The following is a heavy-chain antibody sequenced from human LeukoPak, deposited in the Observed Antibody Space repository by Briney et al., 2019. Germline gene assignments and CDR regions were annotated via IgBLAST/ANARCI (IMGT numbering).Heavy chain of an antibody. J-gene: IGHJ6*03. CDR1: GGTFSSYA. CDR3: ARGGPNSEYQLLSEYYYYMDV. D-gene: IGHD2-2*01. Sequence: ASVKVSCKASGGTFSSYAISWVRQAPGQELEWMGGIIPIFGTANYAQKFQGRVTITADESTSTAYMELSSLRSEDTAVYYCARGGPNSEYQLLSEYYYYMDVWGKGTTVTVSS. V-gene: IGHV1-69*13. CDR2: IIPIFGTA.